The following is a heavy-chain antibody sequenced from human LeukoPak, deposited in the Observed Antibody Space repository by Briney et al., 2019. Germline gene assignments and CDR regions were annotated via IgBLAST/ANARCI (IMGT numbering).Heavy chain of an antibody. D-gene: IGHD1-26*01. CDR2: IYYSGST. CDR1: GGSISSYY. J-gene: IGHJ5*02. CDR3: ARETTSGSYHNNWSDP. Sequence: SETLSLTCTVSGGSISSYYWSWIRQPPGKGLEWIGYIYYSGSTNYNPSLKSRVTISVDTSKNQFSLKLSSVTAADTAVYYCARETTSGSYHNNWSDPWGQGTLVTVSS. V-gene: IGHV4-59*01.